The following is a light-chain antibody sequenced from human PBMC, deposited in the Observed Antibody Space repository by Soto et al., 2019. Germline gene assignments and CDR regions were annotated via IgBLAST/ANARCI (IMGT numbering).Light chain of an antibody. J-gene: IGKJ5*01. CDR2: DAS. CDR1: QSVGSY. Sequence: EIVLTQSPATLSLSPGERSTLSCRASQSVGSYLTWYQQKPGQAPRLLIYDASNRVTGIPARFSGSGSGTDFTLTISSLEPEDFAVYYCQQRSNWPPITFGQGTRLEI. V-gene: IGKV3-11*01. CDR3: QQRSNWPPIT.